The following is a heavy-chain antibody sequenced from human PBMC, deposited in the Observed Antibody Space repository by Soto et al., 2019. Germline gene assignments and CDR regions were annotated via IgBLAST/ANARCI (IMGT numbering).Heavy chain of an antibody. D-gene: IGHD2-15*01. Sequence: QVQLQQWGAGLLKPSETLSLTCAVYVGSFSGYCWSWIRQPPGKGLEWIGEINHSGSTNYNPSLKSRVTISVDTSKNQFSLKLSSVTAADTAVYYCARDVVVADTDAFDIWGQGTMVTVSS. CDR1: VGSFSGYC. V-gene: IGHV4-34*01. CDR2: INHSGST. J-gene: IGHJ3*02. CDR3: ARDVVVADTDAFDI.